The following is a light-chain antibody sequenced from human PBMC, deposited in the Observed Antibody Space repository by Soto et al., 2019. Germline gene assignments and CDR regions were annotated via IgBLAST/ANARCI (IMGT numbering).Light chain of an antibody. J-gene: IGKJ1*01. CDR2: DAS. CDR1: QSLNNY. Sequence: EIERTQAPSTRSAARGVGVASSSRSRQSLNNYLAWYQQKPGKAPKLLIYDASSLESGVPSTFSGSGSATEITLTIPSLPPDDSAPPYSQQPTTHSTFGQGTKVDI. V-gene: IGKV1-5*01. CDR3: QQPTTHST.